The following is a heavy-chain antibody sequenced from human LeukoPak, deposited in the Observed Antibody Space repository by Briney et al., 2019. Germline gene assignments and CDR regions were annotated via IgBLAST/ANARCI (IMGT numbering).Heavy chain of an antibody. Sequence: TGGSLRLSCAASGFTLSRYAMHWVRQAPGKGPEWVAVISYDGSIKYYADSVKGRFTISRDNSKNTVYLRMTSLRGEDTAMYYCVKGGVRGVNQHFDSWGQGTLVTVSS. J-gene: IGHJ4*02. CDR3: VKGGVRGVNQHFDS. CDR1: GFTLSRYA. CDR2: ISYDGSIK. V-gene: IGHV3-30*04. D-gene: IGHD3-10*01.